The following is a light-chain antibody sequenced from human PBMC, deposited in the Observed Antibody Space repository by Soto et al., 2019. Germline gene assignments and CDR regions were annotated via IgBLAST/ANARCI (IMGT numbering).Light chain of an antibody. CDR2: EVS. J-gene: IGKJ1*01. Sequence: DIVMTQTPISLSVTPGQPTSISCQSSQSLLHSDGKTYLSWYLQKPGQPPQLLISEVSNRFSGVPDRFSGSGSGTDFTLKISRVEADDVGVYYCMQILELPRTFGQGTKVEIK. V-gene: IGKV2D-29*01. CDR3: MQILELPRT. CDR1: QSLLHSDGKTY.